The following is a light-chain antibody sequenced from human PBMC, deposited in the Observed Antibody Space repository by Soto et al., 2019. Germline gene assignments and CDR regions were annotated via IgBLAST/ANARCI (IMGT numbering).Light chain of an antibody. V-gene: IGLV1-44*01. J-gene: IGLJ2*01. CDR2: STS. Sequence: QSVLTQAPSASGTPGQRVTISCSGSSSNIDSNTVNWYQQLPGTAPKLLIYSTSQRASGVPDRFSASKYDTSASLAIGGLQSEDEADYYCASWDDSLNAVVFGGGTQLTVL. CDR1: SSNIDSNT. CDR3: ASWDDSLNAVV.